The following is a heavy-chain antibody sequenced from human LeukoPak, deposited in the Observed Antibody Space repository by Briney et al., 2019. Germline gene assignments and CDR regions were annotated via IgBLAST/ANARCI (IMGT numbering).Heavy chain of an antibody. CDR3: ARAQTGHDFWFVDV. D-gene: IGHD3-3*01. J-gene: IGHJ6*02. CDR2: ISSTSSYI. V-gene: IGHV3-21*01. CDR1: GVTFSSYT. Sequence: PGGSLRLSCAVSGVTFSSYTMIWVRQAPGKGLEWVSSISSTSSYIYYADSVKGRFTISRDNAKNSLYLQMTSLRAEDTAMYYCARAQTGHDFWFVDVWGQGTTVTVSS.